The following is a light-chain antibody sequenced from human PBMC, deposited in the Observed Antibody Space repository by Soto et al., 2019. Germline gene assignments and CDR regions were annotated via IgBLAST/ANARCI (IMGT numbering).Light chain of an antibody. V-gene: IGKV2-28*01. J-gene: IGKJ5*01. CDR2: WGS. CDR3: MQGQQPPIT. CDR1: QSLLHSSGNNY. Sequence: DIVMTQSPLSLPVTPGEPASISCRSSQSLLHSSGNNYLDWYVQKPGQSPQLLIYWGSNRASGVPDRFSGSGSGTDFTLKISRVEAEDVGIYDCMQGQQPPITFGQGTRLEIK.